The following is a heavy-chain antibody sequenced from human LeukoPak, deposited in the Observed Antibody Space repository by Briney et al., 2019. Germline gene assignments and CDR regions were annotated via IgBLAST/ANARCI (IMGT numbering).Heavy chain of an antibody. D-gene: IGHD3-22*01. Sequence: ASVKVSCKTSRYTFTGYYMHWVRQAPGQGLEWMGWINPNSGGTNYAQKFQGRVTMTRDTSISTAYMELSRLRSDDTAVYYCARDYYDSSGEVYYYYYMDVWGKGTTVTISS. CDR3: ARDYYDSSGEVYYYYYMDV. CDR2: INPNSGGT. J-gene: IGHJ6*03. CDR1: RYTFTGYY. V-gene: IGHV1-2*02.